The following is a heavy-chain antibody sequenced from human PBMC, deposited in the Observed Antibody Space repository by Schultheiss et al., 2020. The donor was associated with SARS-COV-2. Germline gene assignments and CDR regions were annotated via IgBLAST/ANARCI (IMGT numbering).Heavy chain of an antibody. V-gene: IGHV3-66*01. J-gene: IGHJ4*02. CDR1: GFTVSSNY. CDR2: IYSGGST. CDR3: SRALDY. Sequence: GGSLRLSCAASGFTVSSNYMSWVRQAPGKGLEWVSVIYSGGSTYYADSVKGRFTISRDNARNTLYLQMDSLRVDDTAVYYCSRALDYWGPGTLVTVSS.